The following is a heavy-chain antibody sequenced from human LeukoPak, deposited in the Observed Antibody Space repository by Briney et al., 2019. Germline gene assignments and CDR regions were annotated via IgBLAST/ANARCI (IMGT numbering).Heavy chain of an antibody. V-gene: IGHV1-69*01. Sequence: SVKVSCKASGGTFSSYAISWVRQAPGQGLEWMGGIIPIFGTANYAQKFQGRVTITADESTSTAYMELSSLRSEDTAVYYCARGGYSYGYIYYYGMDVRGQGTTVTVSS. CDR1: GGTFSSYA. J-gene: IGHJ6*02. D-gene: IGHD5-18*01. CDR3: ARGGYSYGYIYYYGMDV. CDR2: IIPIFGTA.